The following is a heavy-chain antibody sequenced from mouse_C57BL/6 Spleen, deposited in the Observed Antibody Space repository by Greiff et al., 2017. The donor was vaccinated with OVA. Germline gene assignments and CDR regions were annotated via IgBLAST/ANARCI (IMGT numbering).Heavy chain of an antibody. CDR3: ARRAYGSSDAMDY. CDR1: GYTFTSYW. CDR2: IDPSDSYT. Sequence: QVQLRQPGAELVMPGASVKLSCKASGYTFTSYWMHWVKQRPGQGLEWIGEIDPSDSYTNYNQKFKGQSTLTVDKSSSTAYMQLSSLTSEDSAVYYCARRAYGSSDAMDYWGQGTSVTVSS. V-gene: IGHV1-69*01. J-gene: IGHJ4*01. D-gene: IGHD1-1*01.